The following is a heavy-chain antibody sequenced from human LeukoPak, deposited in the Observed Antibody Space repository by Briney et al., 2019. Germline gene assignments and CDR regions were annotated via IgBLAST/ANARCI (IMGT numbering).Heavy chain of an antibody. V-gene: IGHV3-30*04. J-gene: IGHJ3*02. D-gene: IGHD3-16*01. CDR2: ISYDGSTK. CDR1: GFTFSNYA. CDR3: TKGQLWASGRAFDI. Sequence: HPGGSLRLSCAASGFTFSNYALHWVRQAPGKGLEWVAVISYDGSTKYYADSVKGRFTTSRDNSKNTLYLQMNNLRPEDTAVYYCTKGQLWASGRAFDIWGQGTMVTVSS.